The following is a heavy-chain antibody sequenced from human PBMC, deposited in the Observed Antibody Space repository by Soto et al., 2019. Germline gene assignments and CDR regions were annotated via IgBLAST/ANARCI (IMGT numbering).Heavy chain of an antibody. J-gene: IGHJ4*01. D-gene: IGHD5-18*01. CDR1: GFTFSSYW. CDR2: IKQDGSEK. Sequence: LRLSCAASGFTFSSYWMSWVRQAPGKGLEWVANIKQDGSEKYYVDSVKGRFTISRDNAKNSLYLQMNSLRAEDTAVYYCARGTDTAMDYFDYWGHGALVTVSS. V-gene: IGHV3-7*01. CDR3: ARGTDTAMDYFDY.